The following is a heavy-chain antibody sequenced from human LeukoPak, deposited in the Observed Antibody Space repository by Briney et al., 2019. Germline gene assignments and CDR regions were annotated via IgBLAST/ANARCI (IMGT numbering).Heavy chain of an antibody. CDR2: IYYSGST. V-gene: IGHV4-39*01. J-gene: IGHJ4*02. D-gene: IGHD3-22*01. CDR1: GGSISSSSYY. Sequence: PSETLSLTCTVSGGSISSSSYYWGWIRQPPGKGLEWIGSIYYSGSTYYNPSLKSRVTISVDTSKNQFSLKLSSVTAADTAVYYCASVYYDSSGYLFLGDYWGQGTLVTVSS. CDR3: ASVYYDSSGYLFLGDY.